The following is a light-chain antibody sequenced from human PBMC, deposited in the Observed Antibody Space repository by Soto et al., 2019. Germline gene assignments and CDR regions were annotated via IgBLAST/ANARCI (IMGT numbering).Light chain of an antibody. CDR3: QFYHSNIYYV. CDR1: SGSIASNY. Sequence: NFMLTQPHSVSESPGKTVTISCTRSSGSIASNYVQWYQQRPGSAPTTVIYEDNQRPSEVPDRFSGSIDSSSNSASLTISGLKTEDEADYYCQFYHSNIYYVFGTGTKLTVL. V-gene: IGLV6-57*03. CDR2: EDN. J-gene: IGLJ1*01.